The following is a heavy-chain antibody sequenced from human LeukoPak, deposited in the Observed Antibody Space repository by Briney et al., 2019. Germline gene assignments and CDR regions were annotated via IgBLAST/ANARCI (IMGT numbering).Heavy chain of an antibody. CDR1: GFTFSSYS. CDR2: ISSSSSYI. D-gene: IGHD4-17*01. J-gene: IGHJ4*02. Sequence: GGSLRLSCAASGFTFSSYSMNWVRQAPGKGLEWVSSISSSSSYIYYADSVKGRFTISRDNAKNSLYLQMNSLRAEDTAVYYCARGVYGDYYFDYWGQGTLVTVPS. CDR3: ARGVYGDYYFDY. V-gene: IGHV3-21*01.